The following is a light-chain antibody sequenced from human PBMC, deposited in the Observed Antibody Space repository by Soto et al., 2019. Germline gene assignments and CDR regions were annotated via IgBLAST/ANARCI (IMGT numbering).Light chain of an antibody. V-gene: IGKV1-9*01. Sequence: DIQLTQSPSFLSASVGDRVTITCRASQGISSYLAWYQQKPGKAPKLLIYAASILQSGVPSRFSGSRSGTEFTLTISSLLPEDFATYYCQQHNSYPLTFGGGTKVEIK. J-gene: IGKJ4*01. CDR3: QQHNSYPLT. CDR2: AAS. CDR1: QGISSY.